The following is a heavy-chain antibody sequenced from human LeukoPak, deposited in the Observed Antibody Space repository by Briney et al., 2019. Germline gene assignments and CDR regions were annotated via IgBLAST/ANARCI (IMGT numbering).Heavy chain of an antibody. Sequence: GGSLRLSCAASGFTFNSYTMSWVRQAPGKGLEWVSYISSSSSTIYYADSVKGRFTISRDNAKNPLYLQMNSLRDEDTAVYYCARAMVRGLLISWGQGILVTVSS. CDR3: ARAMVRGLLIS. CDR1: GFTFNSYT. V-gene: IGHV3-48*02. J-gene: IGHJ5*02. CDR2: ISSSSSTI. D-gene: IGHD3-10*01.